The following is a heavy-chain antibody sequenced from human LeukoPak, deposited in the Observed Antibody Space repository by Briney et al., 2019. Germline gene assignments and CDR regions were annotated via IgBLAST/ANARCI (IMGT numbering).Heavy chain of an antibody. D-gene: IGHD2-2*01. CDR1: GFTFSSYS. J-gene: IGHJ4*02. CDR2: ISSSSSTI. V-gene: IGHV3-48*04. Sequence: QPGGSLRLSCAASGFTFSSYSMNWVRQAPGKGLEWVSYISSSSSTIYYADSVKGRFTISRDNAKSSLYLQMSSLRAEDTAVYYCARNPAKVVPAVYWGQGTLVTVSS. CDR3: ARNPAKVVPAVY.